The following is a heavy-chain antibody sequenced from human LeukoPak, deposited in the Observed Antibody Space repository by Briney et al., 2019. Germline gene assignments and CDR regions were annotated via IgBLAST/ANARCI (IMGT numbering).Heavy chain of an antibody. Sequence: ASVKVSCKVSGYTLTELSMHWVRQAPGKGLEWMGGFDPEDGETIYAQKFQGRVTMTEDTSTDTAYMELSSLRSEDTAVYYCATDLPVIAACRGNWFDPWGQGTLVTVSS. J-gene: IGHJ5*02. CDR2: FDPEDGET. CDR3: ATDLPVIAACRGNWFDP. CDR1: GYTLTELS. D-gene: IGHD6-6*01. V-gene: IGHV1-24*01.